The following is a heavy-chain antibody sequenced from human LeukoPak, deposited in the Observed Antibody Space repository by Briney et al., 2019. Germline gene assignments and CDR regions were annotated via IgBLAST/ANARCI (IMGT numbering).Heavy chain of an antibody. CDR3: ARLSGMHLVLRYFDWKPPVGAFDI. CDR1: GGSISSGSYY. V-gene: IGHV4-61*10. Sequence: PSETLSLTCTVSGGSISSGSYYWIWLRQPAGKGLEWIGEINHSGSNNYNPSRKSRVTISVDTSKNQFSLKLSSVTAADTAVYYCARLSGMHLVLRYFDWKPPVGAFDIWGQGTMVTVSS. D-gene: IGHD3-9*01. J-gene: IGHJ3*02. CDR2: INHSGSN.